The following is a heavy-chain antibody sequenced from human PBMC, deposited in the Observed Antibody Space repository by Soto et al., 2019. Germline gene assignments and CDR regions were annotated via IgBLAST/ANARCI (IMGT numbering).Heavy chain of an antibody. CDR2: IYYSGST. J-gene: IGHJ5*02. CDR3: ARQYDNCGWDNWFDP. CDR1: GGSISSGGYY. D-gene: IGHD6-19*01. V-gene: IGHV4-31*03. Sequence: SETLSLTCTVSGGSISSGGYYWSWIRQHPGKGLEWIGYIYYSGSTSYNPSLKSRVTISVDTSKNQLSLTLSSVTAADTALYYCARQYDNCGWDNWFDPWGQGPLVTVSS.